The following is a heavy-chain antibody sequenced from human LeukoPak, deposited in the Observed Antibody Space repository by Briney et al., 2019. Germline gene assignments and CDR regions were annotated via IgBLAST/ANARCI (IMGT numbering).Heavy chain of an antibody. CDR2: ISASGGST. V-gene: IGHV3-23*01. D-gene: IGHD3-22*01. Sequence: GGSLRLSCAASGFTFSSSAMSWVRQVPGKGLEWVSGISASGGSTNYADSVRGRFTISRDNSKNTLYLQMNSLRAEDTAVYYCARGADEGPYYYDSSGYVLSDYWGQGTLVTVSS. J-gene: IGHJ4*02. CDR3: ARGADEGPYYYDSSGYVLSDY. CDR1: GFTFSSSA.